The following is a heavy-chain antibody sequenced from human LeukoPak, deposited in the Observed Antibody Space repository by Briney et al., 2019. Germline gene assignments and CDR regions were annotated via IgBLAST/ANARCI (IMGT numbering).Heavy chain of an antibody. V-gene: IGHV3-64*04. CDR3: AKGGGSSWYGNYYFDY. J-gene: IGHJ4*02. D-gene: IGHD6-13*01. Sequence: GGSLRLSCAASGFTFTNHPMHWVRQASGKRLEYVSAISPSGDWTWYADSVKGRFTISRDNSKNTLWLQMNSLRAEDTAVYYCAKGGGSSWYGNYYFDYWGQGTLVTVSS. CDR2: ISPSGDWT. CDR1: GFTFTNHP.